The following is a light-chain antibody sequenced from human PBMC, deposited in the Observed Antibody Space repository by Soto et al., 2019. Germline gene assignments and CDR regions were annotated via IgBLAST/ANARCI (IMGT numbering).Light chain of an antibody. CDR3: QQYNGYYT. Sequence: DIPMTQSPSTLSASEGDRVTITCRASQSISIWLAWYQQKPGKAPKLLIDKASSLERGVPSRFSGSGSGTEFTLTISSLQPEDFATYYCQQYNGYYTFGQGTKREIK. V-gene: IGKV1-5*03. J-gene: IGKJ2*01. CDR1: QSISIW. CDR2: KAS.